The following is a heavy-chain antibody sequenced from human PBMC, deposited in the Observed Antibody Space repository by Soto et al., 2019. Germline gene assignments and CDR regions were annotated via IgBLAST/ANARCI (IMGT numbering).Heavy chain of an antibody. CDR3: ARQTGGYYYYGMDV. D-gene: IGHD7-27*01. J-gene: IGHJ6*02. V-gene: IGHV3-53*01. Sequence: GGSLRLSCAASGFTVSSNYMSWVRQAPGKGLEWVSVIYSGGSTYYADSVKGRFTISRDNSKNTLYLQMNSLRAEDTAVYYCARQTGGYYYYGMDVWGQGTTVTVSS. CDR2: IYSGGST. CDR1: GFTVSSNY.